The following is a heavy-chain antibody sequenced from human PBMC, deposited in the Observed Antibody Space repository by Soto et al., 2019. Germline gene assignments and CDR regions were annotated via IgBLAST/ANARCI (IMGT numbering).Heavy chain of an antibody. V-gene: IGHV3-7*03. CDR1: GFIFTTSW. D-gene: IGHD6-6*01. CDR2: IKYDGSEQ. Sequence: EVQVVESGGDLVQPGGSLRLSCVASGFIFTTSWMSWVRQAPGKGLEWVANIKYDGSEQLYVDSVKGRFTISRDNSRNSLSLQMNSLRVEDTAVYYCAREYSSSSGYYGMDVWGQGTTVTVSS. CDR3: AREYSSSSGYYGMDV. J-gene: IGHJ6*02.